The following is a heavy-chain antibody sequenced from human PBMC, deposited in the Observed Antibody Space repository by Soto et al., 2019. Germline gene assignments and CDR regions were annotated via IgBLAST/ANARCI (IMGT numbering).Heavy chain of an antibody. J-gene: IGHJ4*02. CDR3: ARDFDADSRTDFDY. D-gene: IGHD4-17*01. CDR2: ISGNGRII. V-gene: IGHV3-11*01. Sequence: QVQLVESGGGLVKPGGSLRLSCATSGFIFSDYYMHWIRQAPGKGLEWISYISGNGRIIQYADSAKGRFTISRDNAQNSLYLHMNSLRAEDTALYCCARDFDADSRTDFDYWGQGTLVTVSS. CDR1: GFIFSDYY.